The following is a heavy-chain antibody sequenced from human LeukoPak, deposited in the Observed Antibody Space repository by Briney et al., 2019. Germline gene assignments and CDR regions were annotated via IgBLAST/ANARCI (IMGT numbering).Heavy chain of an antibody. CDR1: GGSISNYY. Sequence: KPSETLSLTCTVSGGSISNYYWSWIRQPPGKGLEWIGYIYYSGSTSYNPSLKSRVTISLDTSKNQFSLRLSSVTAADTAVYYCARRQLGDCSGGSCSPKDAFDIWGQGTMVTVSS. D-gene: IGHD2-15*01. V-gene: IGHV4-59*08. CDR3: ARRQLGDCSGGSCSPKDAFDI. J-gene: IGHJ3*02. CDR2: IYYSGST.